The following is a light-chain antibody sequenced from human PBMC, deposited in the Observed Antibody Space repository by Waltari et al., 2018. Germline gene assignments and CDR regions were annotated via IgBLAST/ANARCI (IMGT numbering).Light chain of an antibody. CDR3: QQRNSYPYS. Sequence: IQLTQSPSSLSASVGDRVTITCRASQGISSSLAWYQQKPGKAPNLLIYKASSLQSGVPSRFSGSGSGTEFTLTISSLQPEDFAVYYCQQRNSYPYSFGHGTKVEIK. CDR2: KAS. CDR1: QGISSS. V-gene: IGKV1-13*02. J-gene: IGKJ2*03.